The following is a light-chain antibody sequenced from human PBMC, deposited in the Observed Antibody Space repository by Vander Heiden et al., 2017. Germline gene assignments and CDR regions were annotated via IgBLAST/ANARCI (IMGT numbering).Light chain of an antibody. V-gene: IGKV3D-20*01. CDR1: QSVSINY. CDR2: DAS. CDR3: QQYGGSPIT. J-gene: IGKJ5*01. Sequence: DIVLTQSPATLSLSPGERATLSCGASQSVSINYLAWYQLKPGLAPRVLIYDASTRATGIPDRFSGIGSGTDFTLTISRLEPEDFAVYYCQQYGGSPITFGQGTRLEIK.